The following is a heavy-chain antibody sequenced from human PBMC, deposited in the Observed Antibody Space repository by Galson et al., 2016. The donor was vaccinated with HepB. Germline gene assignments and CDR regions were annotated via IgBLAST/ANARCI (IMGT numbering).Heavy chain of an antibody. D-gene: IGHD3-10*01. J-gene: IGHJ6*02. Sequence: SETLSLTCVVSGGSIISSNNWWSWVRQPPGKGLEWIGEIYHNGHTNYNPSLESRVTISVDRSKNQFSLKMNSVTAADTAVYYCARVLRAPMYYNYFGMDVWGQGTTVTVSS. CDR3: ARVLRAPMYYNYFGMDV. CDR2: IYHNGHT. V-gene: IGHV4-4*02. CDR1: GGSIISSNNW.